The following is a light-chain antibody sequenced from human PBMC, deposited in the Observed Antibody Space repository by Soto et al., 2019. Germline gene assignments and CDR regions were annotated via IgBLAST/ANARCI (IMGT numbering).Light chain of an antibody. J-gene: IGLJ2*01. Sequence: QSALTQPPSASGSPGQSVTISCTGTSSDVGGYNYVSWYQQHPGKAPKLMIYEVSKRPSGVPDRFSGSKSGNTASLTVSGLQYEDKADYYCSSYAGSNNPVVFGGGTKLTVL. CDR1: SSDVGGYNY. V-gene: IGLV2-8*01. CDR3: SSYAGSNNPVV. CDR2: EVS.